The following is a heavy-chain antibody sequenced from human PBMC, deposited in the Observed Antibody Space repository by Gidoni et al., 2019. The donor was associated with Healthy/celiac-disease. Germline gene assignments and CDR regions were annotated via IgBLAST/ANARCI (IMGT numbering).Heavy chain of an antibody. Sequence: EVQLLESGGGLVQPGGSLRLSCAASGFTFSSYAMSWVRQAPGKGLGWVSAISGSGGSTYYADSVKGRFTISRDNSKNTLYLQMNSLRAEDTAVYYCAKSGQQWRLYNWFDPWGQGTLVTVSS. CDR1: GFTFSSYA. CDR3: AKSGQQWRLYNWFDP. CDR2: ISGSGGST. D-gene: IGHD6-19*01. V-gene: IGHV3-23*01. J-gene: IGHJ5*02.